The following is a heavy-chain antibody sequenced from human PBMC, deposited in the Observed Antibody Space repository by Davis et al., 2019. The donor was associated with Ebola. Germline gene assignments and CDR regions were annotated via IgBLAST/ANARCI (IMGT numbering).Heavy chain of an antibody. CDR3: TGSIVLADY. CDR1: GFTFSSYA. V-gene: IGHV3-23*01. CDR2: ISGSGGST. D-gene: IGHD2-8*02. Sequence: GESPKTSCAASGFTFSSYAMSWVRQAPGKGLEWVSAISGSGGSTYYADSVKGRFTISRDNSKNTAYLQMNSLKTEDTAVYYCTGSIVLADYWGQGTLVTVSS. J-gene: IGHJ4*02.